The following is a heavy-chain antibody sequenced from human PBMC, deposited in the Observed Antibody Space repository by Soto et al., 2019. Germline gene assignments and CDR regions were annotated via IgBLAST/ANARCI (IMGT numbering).Heavy chain of an antibody. D-gene: IGHD3-22*01. Sequence: QVRLVQSGAEVKKPGASVKVSCKTSGHTLINYYMHWVRQAPGQGLDWLGKIDPSGNGTSYAERFQGRITLTSDPSTKTVYVELSSLRSEDTAIYYCAINYYDSSGYLYWGQGTLVTVSS. CDR2: IDPSGNGT. CDR1: GHTLINYY. CDR3: AINYYDSSGYLY. J-gene: IGHJ4*02. V-gene: IGHV1-46*01.